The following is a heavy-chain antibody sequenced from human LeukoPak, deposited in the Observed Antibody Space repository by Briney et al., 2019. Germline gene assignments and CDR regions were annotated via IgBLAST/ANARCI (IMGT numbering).Heavy chain of an antibody. CDR1: GGSFSGYY. J-gene: IGHJ4*02. V-gene: IGHV4-34*01. CDR2: INHSGST. Sequence: KPSETLSLTCAVYGGSFSGYYWSWIRQPPGKGLEWIGEINHSGSTNYNPSLKSRVTISVDTSKNQFSLKLSSVTAADTAVYYCARALGRFCSGGSCYFDFWGQGALVTVSS. D-gene: IGHD2-15*01. CDR3: ARALGRFCSGGSCYFDF.